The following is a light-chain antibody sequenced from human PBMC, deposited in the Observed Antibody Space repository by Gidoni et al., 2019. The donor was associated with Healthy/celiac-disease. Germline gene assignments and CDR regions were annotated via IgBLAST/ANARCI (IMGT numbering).Light chain of an antibody. CDR2: GAS. Sequence: EIVLSQSPGTLSLSPGDSATLSCRASQSVSSSYLSWYQQKPGQAPRLLIYGASSRATGSPDRFSGSGSGTDFTLTISRLEPEDFAVYYCQQYGSSSPVTFGPGTKVEIK. J-gene: IGKJ3*01. CDR1: QSVSSSY. CDR3: QQYGSSSPVT. V-gene: IGKV3-20*01.